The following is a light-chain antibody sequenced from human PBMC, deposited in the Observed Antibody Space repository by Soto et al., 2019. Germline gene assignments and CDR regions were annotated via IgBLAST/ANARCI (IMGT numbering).Light chain of an antibody. CDR1: RSDVGGYNL. Sequence: QSVLTQPASVSGSPGQSITMSCTGSRSDVGGYNLVSWYQQHPGKAPKLMIYEVSKRPSGVSNRFSGSKSGNTASLTVSGLQAADEAYYFCSSYAPSDVIFGGGTKLTVL. CDR3: SSYAPSDVI. V-gene: IGLV2-14*02. CDR2: EVS. J-gene: IGLJ2*01.